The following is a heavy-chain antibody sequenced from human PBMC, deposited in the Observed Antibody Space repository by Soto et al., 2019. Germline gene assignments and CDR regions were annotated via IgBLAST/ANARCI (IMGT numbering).Heavy chain of an antibody. V-gene: IGHV4-30-4*01. CDR3: AREDTAMVRPFDY. D-gene: IGHD5-18*01. CDR1: GGSISCGDYY. CDR2: IYYSGST. Sequence: SETLSLTCTVSGGSISCGDYYWSWIRQPPGKGLEWIGYIYYSGSTYYNPSLKSRVTISVDTSKNQLSLKLSSVTAADTAVYYCAREDTAMVRPFDYWGQGTLVTVSS. J-gene: IGHJ4*02.